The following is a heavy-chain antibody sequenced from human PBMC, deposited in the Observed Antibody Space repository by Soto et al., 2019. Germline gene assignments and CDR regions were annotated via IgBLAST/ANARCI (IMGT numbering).Heavy chain of an antibody. V-gene: IGHV4-39*01. CDR1: GGSISSSSYY. J-gene: IGHJ4*02. D-gene: IGHD2-15*01. Sequence: SETLSLTCTVSGGSISSSSYYWGWIRQPPGKGLEWIGSIYCSGSTYYNPSLKSRVTISVDTSKNQFSLKLSSVTAADTAVYYCARLGRGRYCSGGSCYFDYWGQGTLVTVSS. CDR2: IYCSGST. CDR3: ARLGRGRYCSGGSCYFDY.